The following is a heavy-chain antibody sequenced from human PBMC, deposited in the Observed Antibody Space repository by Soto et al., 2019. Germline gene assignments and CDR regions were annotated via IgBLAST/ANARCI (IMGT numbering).Heavy chain of an antibody. CDR3: AKAGFWSGYYSLVDY. J-gene: IGHJ4*02. D-gene: IGHD3-3*01. CDR1: GFTFSSYW. CDR2: ISWNSGSI. V-gene: IGHV3-9*01. Sequence: PGGSLRLSCAASGFTFSSYWMHWVRQTPEKGLVWVSGISWNSGSIGYADSVKGRFTISRDNAKNSLYLQMNSLRAEDTALYYCAKAGFWSGYYSLVDYWGQGTLVTVSS.